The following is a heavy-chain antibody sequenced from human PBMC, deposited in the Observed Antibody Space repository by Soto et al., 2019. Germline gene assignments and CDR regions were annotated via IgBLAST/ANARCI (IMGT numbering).Heavy chain of an antibody. CDR1: GGSISSYY. CDR2: IYYSGST. Sequence: PSETLSLTCTVSGGSISSYYWSWIRQPPGKGLEWIGYIYYSGSTNYNPSLKSRVTISVDTSKNQFSLKLSSVTAADTAVYYCARGIALYGGLDYWGQGTLVTVSS. V-gene: IGHV4-59*01. D-gene: IGHD3-16*01. J-gene: IGHJ4*02. CDR3: ARGIALYGGLDY.